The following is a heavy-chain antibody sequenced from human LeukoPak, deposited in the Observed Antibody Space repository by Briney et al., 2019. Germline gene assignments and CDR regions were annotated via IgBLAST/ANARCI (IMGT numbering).Heavy chain of an antibody. Sequence: GGSLRLSCVASGFTLTTYWMSWVRQAPGKGLEWVANIKQDGSEKYYVDSVKGRFTISRDNAKNVLYLQMNSLRAEDTAVYYCAGGSGWLPGYWGQGTLVTVSS. V-gene: IGHV3-7*01. CDR3: AGGSGWLPGY. CDR1: GFTLTTYW. CDR2: IKQDGSEK. J-gene: IGHJ4*02. D-gene: IGHD6-19*01.